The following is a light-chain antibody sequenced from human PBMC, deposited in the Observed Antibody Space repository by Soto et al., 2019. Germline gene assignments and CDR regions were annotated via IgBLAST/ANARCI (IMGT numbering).Light chain of an antibody. V-gene: IGLV2-23*01. CDR3: CSYAGSSTHV. CDR2: EGS. Sequence: QSALTQPASVSGSPGQSITISCTGTSSDVGSYNLVSWYQQHPGKAPKLMIYEGSKRPSGVSNRFSGSKSGNTASLTISGLQAEDEADYYCCSYAGSSTHVFGTGPKV. J-gene: IGLJ1*01. CDR1: SSDVGSYNL.